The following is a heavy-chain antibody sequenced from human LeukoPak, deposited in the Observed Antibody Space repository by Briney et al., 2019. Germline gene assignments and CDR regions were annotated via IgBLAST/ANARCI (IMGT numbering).Heavy chain of an antibody. CDR3: AKEGGYYTYYYYGMDV. D-gene: IGHD3-22*01. V-gene: IGHV3-9*01. CDR2: ISWNSGSI. J-gene: IGHJ6*02. CDR1: GFTFDDYA. Sequence: GGSLRLSCAASGFTFDDYAMHWVRQAPGKGLEWVSGISWNSGSIGYADSVKGRFTISRDNAKYSLYLQMNSLRAEDTALYYCAKEGGYYTYYYYGMDVWGQGTTVTVSS.